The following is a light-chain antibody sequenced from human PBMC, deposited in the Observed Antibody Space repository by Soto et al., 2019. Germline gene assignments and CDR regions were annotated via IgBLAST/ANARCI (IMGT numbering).Light chain of an antibody. J-gene: IGKJ5*01. CDR2: DTS. V-gene: IGKV3-11*01. CDR1: HSVASF. CDR3: QQRNSWPPTFT. Sequence: EIVLTQSLATLAMSPGERATLSCRASHSVASFFAWSQQKPGQAPRLLLYDTSIRATGIPARFSGSGSGTDFTLTISSLEPEAFAVYYCQQRNSWPPTFTFGQGTRLEIK.